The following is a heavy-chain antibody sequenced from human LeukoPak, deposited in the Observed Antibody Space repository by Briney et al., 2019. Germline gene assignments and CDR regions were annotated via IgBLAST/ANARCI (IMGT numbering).Heavy chain of an antibody. Sequence: GRSLRLSCAASGFTFSSYAMHWVRQAPGKGLEWVTVISYDGTNKYYADSVKGRFTISRDNSKNTLCLQMHSLRAEDTAVYYCARARGYYDSGSSNWFDPWGQGTLVTVSS. CDR1: GFTFSSYA. CDR2: ISYDGTNK. D-gene: IGHD3-10*01. CDR3: ARARGYYDSGSSNWFDP. V-gene: IGHV3-30*04. J-gene: IGHJ5*02.